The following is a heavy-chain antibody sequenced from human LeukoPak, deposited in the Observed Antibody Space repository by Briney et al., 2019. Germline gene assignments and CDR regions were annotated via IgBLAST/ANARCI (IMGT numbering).Heavy chain of an antibody. CDR2: INPNSGGT. CDR3: ARGGSYYYDSSGYPDY. V-gene: IGHV1-2*02. D-gene: IGHD3-22*01. CDR1: GYTFTGYY. J-gene: IGHJ4*02. Sequence: ASVKVSCKASGYTFTGYYMHWVRQAPGQGLEWMGWINPNSGGTKYAQKFQGRVTMTRDTSISTVYMELSRLRSDDTAVYYCARGGSYYYDSSGYPDYWGQGTLVTVSS.